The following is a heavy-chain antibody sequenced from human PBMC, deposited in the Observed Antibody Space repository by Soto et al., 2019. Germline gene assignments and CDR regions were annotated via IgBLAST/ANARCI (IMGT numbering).Heavy chain of an antibody. V-gene: IGHV3-30-3*01. CDR1: GFTFSNYP. CDR3: ARDVESGSSQYCYHYYAMDV. CDR2: ISYDGSNK. D-gene: IGHD1-26*01. J-gene: IGHJ6*02. Sequence: QVQLVESGGGVVQPGRSLRLSCAASGFTFSNYPMHWVRQAPGKGLEWVAVISYDGSNKYYAGSVKGRFTISRDNSKNTLYLQMNSLRAEDTAVYYCARDVESGSSQYCYHYYAMDVWGQGPTVTVSS.